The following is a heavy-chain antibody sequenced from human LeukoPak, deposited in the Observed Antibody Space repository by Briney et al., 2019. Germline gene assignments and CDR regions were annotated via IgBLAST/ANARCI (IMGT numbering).Heavy chain of an antibody. D-gene: IGHD6-19*01. CDR1: GFTFSGNA. CDR3: ASSWLSSGYSSGWYWDYYYYMDV. J-gene: IGHJ6*03. V-gene: IGHV3-23*01. CDR2: IGSDGRT. Sequence: GGSLRLSCEASGFTFSGNAMAWVRQAPGKGPEWVSGIGSDGRTHYADSVKGRFTISRDNSKNTLYLQMNSLRAEDTAVYYCASSWLSSGYSSGWYWDYYYYMDVWGKGTTVTISS.